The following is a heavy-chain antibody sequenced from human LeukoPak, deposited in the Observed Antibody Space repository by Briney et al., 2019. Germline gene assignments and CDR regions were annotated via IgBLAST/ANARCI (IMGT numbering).Heavy chain of an antibody. J-gene: IGHJ5*02. D-gene: IGHD6-13*01. CDR2: MNPNSGNT. CDR1: GYTFTSYD. Sequence: ASVKVSCKASGYTFTSYDINWVRQATGQGLEWMGWMNPNSGNTGYAQKFQGRVTMTRNTSISTAYMELSSLRSEDTAVYYCARDIAAAGTSSPWGQGTLVTASS. CDR3: ARDIAAAGTSSP. V-gene: IGHV1-8*01.